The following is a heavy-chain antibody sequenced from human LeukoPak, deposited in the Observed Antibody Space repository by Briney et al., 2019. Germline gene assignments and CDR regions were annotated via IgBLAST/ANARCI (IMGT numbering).Heavy chain of an antibody. J-gene: IGHJ4*02. V-gene: IGHV1-46*01. D-gene: IGHD2-21*01. CDR2: INPSGDST. Sequence: GASVKVSCKASGYTFTSYYMHWVRQAPGQGLEWMGIINPSGDSTTYAQKFQGRVTMTRDTSTSTVYMEVSSLRVEDTAVYYCARRAYATYCGGDCLDYWGQGTLVTVSS. CDR1: GYTFTSYY. CDR3: ARRAYATYCGGDCLDY.